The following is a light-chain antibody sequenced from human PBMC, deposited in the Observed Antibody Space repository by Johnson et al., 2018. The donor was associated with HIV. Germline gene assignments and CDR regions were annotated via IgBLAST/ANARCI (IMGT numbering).Light chain of an antibody. V-gene: IGLV1-51*01. CDR3: GTWDSSLSAGV. Sequence: QSVLTQPPSVSAAPGQKVTISCSGSSSNIGNNYVSWYRQLPGTAPKLLIYDNNKRPSGIPDRFSGSKSGTSATLGITGLQTGDETDYYCGTWDSSLSAGVFGTGTTVIVL. CDR1: SSNIGNNY. J-gene: IGLJ1*01. CDR2: DNN.